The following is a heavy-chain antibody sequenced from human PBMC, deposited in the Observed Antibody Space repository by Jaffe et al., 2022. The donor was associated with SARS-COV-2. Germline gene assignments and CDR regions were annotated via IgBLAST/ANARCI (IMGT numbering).Heavy chain of an antibody. J-gene: IGHJ5*02. CDR1: GYSFTSYW. D-gene: IGHD6-19*01. CDR2: IYPGDSDT. CDR3: ARRATSIAVTKYNWFDP. Sequence: EVQLVQSGAEVKKPGESLKISCKGSGYSFTSYWIGWVRQMPGKGLEWMGIIYPGDSDTRYSPSFQGQVTISADKSISTAYLQWSSLKASDTAMYYCARRATSIAVTKYNWFDPWGQGTLVTVSS. V-gene: IGHV5-51*01.